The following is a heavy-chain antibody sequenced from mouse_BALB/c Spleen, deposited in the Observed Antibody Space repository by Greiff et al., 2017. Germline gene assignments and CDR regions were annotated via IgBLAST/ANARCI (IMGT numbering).Heavy chain of an antibody. CDR2: IYPSDSYT. Sequence: VQLQQPGAELVRPGASVKLSCKASGYTFTSYWINWVKQRPGQGLEWIGNIYPSDSYTNYNQKFKDKATLTVDKSSSTAYMQLSSPTSEDSAVYYCTRSGTPYYAMDYWGQGTSVTVSS. J-gene: IGHJ4*01. CDR3: TRSGTPYYAMDY. D-gene: IGHD2-14*01. CDR1: GYTFTSYW. V-gene: IGHV1-69*02.